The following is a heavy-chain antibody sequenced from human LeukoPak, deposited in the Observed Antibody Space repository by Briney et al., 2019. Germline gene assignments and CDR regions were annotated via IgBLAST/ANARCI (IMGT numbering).Heavy chain of an antibody. CDR2: IYSAGAT. CDR1: GFRVSGSF. D-gene: IGHD3-22*01. CDR3: ARSETYRLIRPDTFDV. V-gene: IGHV3-53*01. J-gene: IGHJ3*01. Sequence: SGGSLRLSCAASGFRVSGSFMSWVRQAPGKGLEWISTIYSAGATYYVDSVKGRFAVSRDNSKNTVYLEMNNLRSEDTAVYYCARSETYRLIRPDTFDVWGQGTMVTVSS.